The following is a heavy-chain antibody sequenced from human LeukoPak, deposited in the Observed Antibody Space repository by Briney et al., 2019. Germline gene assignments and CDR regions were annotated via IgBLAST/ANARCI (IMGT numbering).Heavy chain of an antibody. V-gene: IGHV3-23*01. Sequence: GGSLRLSCAGSGFSFSSYAMSWVRQAPGKGLEWVSAISGSGGSTYYADSVKGRFTISRDNSKNTLYLQMNSLRAEDTAVYYCAKRPDYGYVWGSHRKYYFEYWGQGTLVTVSS. CDR1: GFSFSSYA. CDR2: ISGSGGST. D-gene: IGHD3-16*02. CDR3: AKRPDYGYVWGSHRKYYFEY. J-gene: IGHJ4*02.